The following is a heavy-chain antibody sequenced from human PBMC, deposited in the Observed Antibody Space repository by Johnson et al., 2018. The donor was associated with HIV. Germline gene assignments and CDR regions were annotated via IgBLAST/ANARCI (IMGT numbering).Heavy chain of an antibody. J-gene: IGHJ3*02. CDR3: AREDTRGAFDS. V-gene: IGHV3-23*04. CDR2: ISGSGGST. D-gene: IGHD5-18*01. CDR1: GFNFDDYG. Sequence: VQLVESGGGVVQPGGSLRLSCAASGFNFDDYGMSWVRQTPGEGLEWVSAISGSGGSTYYADSVKGRFTISRDNSKNTLYLQMNSLRAEDTAVYYCAREDTRGAFDSWGQGTMVTVSS.